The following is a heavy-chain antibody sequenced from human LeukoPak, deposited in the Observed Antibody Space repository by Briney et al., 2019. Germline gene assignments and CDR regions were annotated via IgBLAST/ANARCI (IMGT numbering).Heavy chain of an antibody. D-gene: IGHD2-2*01. CDR1: GFTFGSYA. J-gene: IGHJ3*02. V-gene: IGHV3-23*01. CDR3: AKRTMPDHDAFDI. Sequence: PGGSLRLSCAASGFTFGSYAMTWVRQAPGKGLEWVSVISVSGGTTFYADSVKGRFTTSRDNSKNTLYLEMNNLRAEDTAVYYCAKRTMPDHDAFDIWGQGTMLTVSS. CDR2: ISVSGGTT.